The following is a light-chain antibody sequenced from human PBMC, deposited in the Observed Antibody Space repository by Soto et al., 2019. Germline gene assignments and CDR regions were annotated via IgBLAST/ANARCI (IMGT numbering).Light chain of an antibody. CDR2: GNS. Sequence: QSVLTQPPSVSGAPGERVTISCTESSSNIGAGYDVHWYQQLPGTAPKLLIYGNSNRPSGVPDRFSGSKSCTSASLAITGLQAEDEADYYCQSYDSSMSDWVFGGGTKLTVL. CDR3: QSYDSSMSDWV. J-gene: IGLJ3*02. V-gene: IGLV1-40*01. CDR1: SSNIGAGYD.